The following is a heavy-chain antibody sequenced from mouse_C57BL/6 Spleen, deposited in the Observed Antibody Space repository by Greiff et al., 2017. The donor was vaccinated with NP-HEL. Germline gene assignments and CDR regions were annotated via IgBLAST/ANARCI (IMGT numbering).Heavy chain of an antibody. D-gene: IGHD1-1*01. V-gene: IGHV1-64*01. CDR3: ARVEITTVVAPYAMDY. Sequence: QVQLQQPGAELVKPGASVKLSCKASGYTFTSYWMHWVKQRPGQGLEWIGMIHPNSGSTNYNEKFKSKATLTVDKSSSTAYMQLSSLTSEDSAVYYCARVEITTVVAPYAMDYWGQGTSVTVSS. J-gene: IGHJ4*01. CDR1: GYTFTSYW. CDR2: IHPNSGST.